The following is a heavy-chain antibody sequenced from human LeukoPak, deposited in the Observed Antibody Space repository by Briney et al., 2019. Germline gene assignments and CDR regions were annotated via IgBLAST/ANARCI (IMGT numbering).Heavy chain of an antibody. Sequence: SVKVSCKASGFTFTSSAMQWVRQARGQRLEWIGWIVVGSGNTNYAQKFQERVTITRDMSTSTAYMELSSLRSEDTAVYYCAVNQISYCGMDVRGQGTTVTVSS. J-gene: IGHJ6*02. V-gene: IGHV1-58*02. CDR3: AVNQISYCGMDV. D-gene: IGHD1-14*01. CDR1: GFTFTSSA. CDR2: IVVGSGNT.